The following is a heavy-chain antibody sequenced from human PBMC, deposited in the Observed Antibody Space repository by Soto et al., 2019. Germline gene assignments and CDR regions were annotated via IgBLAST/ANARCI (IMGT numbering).Heavy chain of an antibody. J-gene: IGHJ6*02. CDR3: ARVTADNYYYYGMDV. CDR2: IYYSGST. CDR1: GGSISSYY. D-gene: IGHD2-21*02. Sequence: SETLSLTCTVSGGSISSYYWGWIRQPPGKGLEWIGSIYYSGSTYYNPSLKSRVTISVDTSKNQFSLKLSSVTAADTAVYYCARVTADNYYYYGMDVWGQGTTVTVSS. V-gene: IGHV4-39*01.